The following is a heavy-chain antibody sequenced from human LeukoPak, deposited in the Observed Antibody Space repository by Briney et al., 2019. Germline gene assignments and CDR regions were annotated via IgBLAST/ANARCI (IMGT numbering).Heavy chain of an antibody. V-gene: IGHV4-61*02. CDR1: GGFISCGSDY. CDR2: IYTSGST. J-gene: IGHJ4*02. CDR3: ARAPEGGAAVLGG. Sequence: SETLSLTCTVSGGFISCGSDYWSWIRQPAGKGLEWIGRIYTSGSTNYNPSLKSRVTISVDTSKNQFSLKLSSVTAADTAVYYCARAPEGGAAVLGGWGQGTLVTVFS. D-gene: IGHD6-25*01.